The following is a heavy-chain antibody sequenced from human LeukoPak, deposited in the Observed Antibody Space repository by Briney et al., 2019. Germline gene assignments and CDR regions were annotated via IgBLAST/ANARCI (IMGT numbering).Heavy chain of an antibody. J-gene: IGHJ3*02. CDR2: ISGSGGST. V-gene: IGHV3-23*01. Sequence: GGSLRLSCAASGFTFSSYAMSWVRQAPGKGLEWVSAISGSGGSTYYADSVKGRFTISRDNSKNTLYLQMNSLRAEDTAVYYCAKDQPIYGPGSYGAFDIWGQGTMVTVSS. CDR3: AKDQPIYGPGSYGAFDI. CDR1: GFTFSSYA. D-gene: IGHD3-10*01.